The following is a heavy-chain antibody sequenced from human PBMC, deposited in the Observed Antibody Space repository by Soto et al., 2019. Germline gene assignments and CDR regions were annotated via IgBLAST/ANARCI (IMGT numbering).Heavy chain of an antibody. CDR2: IRSKANNYAT. D-gene: IGHD2-15*01. V-gene: IGHV3-73*01. J-gene: IGHJ4*02. Sequence: EVQLVESGGGLVQPGGSLKLSCAASGFTFSDSVMHWVRQASGKGLEWVGRIRSKANNYATGYAASVKGRFTISRDDSKNMGYLQMNSLKTEDTAVYYCTRRCCSGGSCYCDYWGQGTLVTVSS. CDR1: GFTFSDSV. CDR3: TRRCCSGGSCYCDY.